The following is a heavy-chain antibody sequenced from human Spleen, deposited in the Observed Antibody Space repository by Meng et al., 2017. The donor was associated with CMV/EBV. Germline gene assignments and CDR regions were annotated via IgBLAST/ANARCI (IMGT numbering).Heavy chain of an antibody. CDR3: ARDRHKGRLVLVSGGDFSEDWYFDL. J-gene: IGHJ2*01. CDR2: ISFDGSDK. Sequence: GGSLRLSCAASGFTFSSYSVNWVRQAPGKGLEWVAIISFDGSDKYYVDSVKGRFTISRDNSKNTLYLQMYSLRTEDTAVYYCARDRHKGRLVLVSGGDFSEDWYFDLWGRGTLVTVSS. D-gene: IGHD2-21*02. CDR1: GFTFSSYS. V-gene: IGHV3-30*03.